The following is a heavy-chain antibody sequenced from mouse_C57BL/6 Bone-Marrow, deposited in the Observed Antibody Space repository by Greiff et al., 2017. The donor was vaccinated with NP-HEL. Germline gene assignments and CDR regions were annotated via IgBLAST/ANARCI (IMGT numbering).Heavy chain of an antibody. J-gene: IGHJ2*01. Sequence: QVQLQQSGAELMKSGASLKLSCKATRYTFPVYWIEGVKQRPGHGLEWIGEILPGSGSTNYNEKFKGKATFTADTSSNTAYMQLSSLTTEDSAIYDCAREQGHVYYFDYWGQCSTLTVST. V-gene: IGHV1-9*01. D-gene: IGHD3-3*01. CDR3: AREQGHVYYFDY. CDR1: RYTFPVYW. CDR2: ILPGSGST.